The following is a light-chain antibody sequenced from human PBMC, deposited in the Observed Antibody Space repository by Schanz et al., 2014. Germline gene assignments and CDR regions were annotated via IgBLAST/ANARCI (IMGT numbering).Light chain of an antibody. CDR1: QGISSY. V-gene: IGKV1-39*01. CDR2: AAS. Sequence: DIQLTQSPSSLSASVGDRVTITCRVSQGISSYLNWYQQKPGKAPKLLISAASTLQSGVPSRFSGSGSGTDFTFSIGSLQLEDFGTYYCQQSYNDPYTFGQGTKLDIK. CDR3: QQSYNDPYT. J-gene: IGKJ2*01.